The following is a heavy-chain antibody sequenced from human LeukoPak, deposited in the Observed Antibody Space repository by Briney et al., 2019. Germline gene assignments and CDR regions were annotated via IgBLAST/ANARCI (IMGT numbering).Heavy chain of an antibody. V-gene: IGHV3-23*01. J-gene: IGHJ1*01. CDR2: MSGSGGST. Sequence: QTGGSLRLSCAASEFTFSSYATNWVRQAPGKGLEWVSAMSGSGGSTYYADSVKGRFTISRDNSKNTLYLQMNSLRAEDTAVYYCARDHPGFHWGQGTLVTVSS. D-gene: IGHD3-10*01. CDR1: EFTFSSYA. CDR3: ARDHPGFH.